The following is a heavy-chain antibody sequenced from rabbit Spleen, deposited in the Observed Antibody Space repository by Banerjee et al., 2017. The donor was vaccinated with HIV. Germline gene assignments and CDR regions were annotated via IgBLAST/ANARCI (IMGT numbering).Heavy chain of an antibody. CDR3: VTDPAGSTDYQGL. CDR2: TDVSSRDGT. CDR1: GFDLSAYYY. D-gene: IGHD8-1*01. Sequence: QEQLEESGGGLVKPEGSLTLTCKASGFDLSAYYYICWVRQAPGKGLEWIACTDVSSRDGTWYATWAKGRFTISKASSTTVTLQMISLTAADTATYFCVTDPAGSTDYQGLWGPGTLVTVS. J-gene: IGHJ4*01. V-gene: IGHV1S45*01.